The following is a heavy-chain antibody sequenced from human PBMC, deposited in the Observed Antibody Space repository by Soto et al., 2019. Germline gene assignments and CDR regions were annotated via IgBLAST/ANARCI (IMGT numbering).Heavy chain of an antibody. V-gene: IGHV3-23*01. CDR1: GFPFSSSV. CDR2: IGAYGAST. J-gene: IGHJ4*02. CDR3: AKDPAYYYGDNGH. D-gene: IGHD3-10*01. Sequence: DVQLLESGGGLIQPGGSLRLSCAASGFPFSSSVMSWVRQTPGKGLDWVSTIGAYGASTYYADSVKGRFTISRDTSSNTLYLNLNSLRVEDTAVYYCAKDPAYYYGDNGHWRQGTLVTVSS.